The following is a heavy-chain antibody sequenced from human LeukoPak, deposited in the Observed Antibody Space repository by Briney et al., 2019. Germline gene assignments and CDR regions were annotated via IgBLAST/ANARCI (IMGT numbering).Heavy chain of an antibody. CDR1: GGSVSSGSYY. D-gene: IGHD5-18*01. CDR3: ARYSYGYHYYYCGMDV. V-gene: IGHV4-61*01. J-gene: IGHJ6*04. CDR2: IYYSGST. Sequence: SETLSLTCTVSGGSVSSGSYYWSWIRQPPGKGLEWIGYIYYSGSTNYNPSLKSRVTISVDTSKNQFSLKLSSVTAADTAVYYCARYSYGYHYYYCGMDVWGKGTTVTVSS.